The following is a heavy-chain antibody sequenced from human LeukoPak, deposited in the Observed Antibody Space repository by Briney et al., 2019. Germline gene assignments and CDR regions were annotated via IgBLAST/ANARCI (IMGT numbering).Heavy chain of an antibody. Sequence: PGGSLRLSCAASGFTFSSYEMNWVRQAPGKGLEWVSYISSSGSTIYYADSVKGRFTISRDNAKNTLYLEINSLRAEDTAVYYCAKDPRESYGDYIIRWGLGTLVIVSS. CDR2: ISSSGSTI. D-gene: IGHD4-17*01. V-gene: IGHV3-48*03. CDR1: GFTFSSYE. CDR3: AKDPRESYGDYIIR. J-gene: IGHJ4*02.